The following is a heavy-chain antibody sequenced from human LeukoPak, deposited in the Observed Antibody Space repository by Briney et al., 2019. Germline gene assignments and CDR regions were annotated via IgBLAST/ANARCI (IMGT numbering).Heavy chain of an antibody. CDR3: ARTHELLELHY. CDR1: GYTCTSYG. Sequence: GASVKVSCKASGYTCTSYGISWARQAPGQGLEWMGWISAYNGNTNYAQKLQGRVTMTTDTSTSTAYMELRSLRSDDTAVYYCARTHELLELHYWGQGTLVTVSS. CDR2: ISAYNGNT. D-gene: IGHD3-10*01. V-gene: IGHV1-18*01. J-gene: IGHJ4*02.